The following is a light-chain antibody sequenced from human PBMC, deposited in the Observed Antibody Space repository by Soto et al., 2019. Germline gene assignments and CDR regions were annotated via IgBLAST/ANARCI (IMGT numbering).Light chain of an antibody. CDR1: SSDVGSYNR. J-gene: IGLJ2*01. CDR3: SSYTSSSTLV. Sequence: QSVLTQPPSVSGSPGQSVTISCTGTSSDVGSYNRVSWYQQPPGTAPKLMIYEVSNRPSGVPDRFSGSKSGNTAFLIISGLQAEDEADYYCSSYTSSSTLVFGGGTKLTVL. CDR2: EVS. V-gene: IGLV2-18*02.